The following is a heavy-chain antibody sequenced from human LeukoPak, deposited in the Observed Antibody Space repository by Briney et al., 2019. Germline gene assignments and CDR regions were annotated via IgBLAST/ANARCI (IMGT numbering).Heavy chain of an antibody. CDR3: ARVGPLRYFDWLSPGPHWFDP. J-gene: IGHJ5*02. Sequence: SETLSLTCAVYGGSFSGYYWSWIRQPPGKGLEWIGEINHSGSTNYNPSLKSRVTISVDTSKNQFSLKLSSVTAADTAVYYCARVGPLRYFDWLSPGPHWFDPWGQGTLVTVSS. V-gene: IGHV4-34*01. CDR1: GGSFSGYY. D-gene: IGHD3-9*01. CDR2: INHSGST.